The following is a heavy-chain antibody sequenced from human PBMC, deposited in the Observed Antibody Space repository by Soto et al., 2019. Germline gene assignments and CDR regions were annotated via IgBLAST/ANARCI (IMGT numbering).Heavy chain of an antibody. CDR3: AKEVHCGGGSCSWSEGFDY. D-gene: IGHD2-15*01. Sequence: QVQLVESGGGVVQPGRSLRLSCAASGFIFSSYGMHWVRQAPGRGLEWVAGISYEGRHTYYADSVKGRFTITRDNSKNTLYLQMNSLRPEDTAVYYCAKEVHCGGGSCSWSEGFDYWGQGTLLTVSS. V-gene: IGHV3-30*18. CDR2: ISYEGRHT. CDR1: GFIFSSYG. J-gene: IGHJ4*02.